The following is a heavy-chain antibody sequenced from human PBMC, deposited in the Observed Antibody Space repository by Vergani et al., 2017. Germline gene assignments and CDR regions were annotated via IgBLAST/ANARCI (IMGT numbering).Heavy chain of an antibody. CDR2: INPSSGST. V-gene: IGHV1-2*02. CDR3: ASLGYCSSTSCYKRAYYYYMDV. J-gene: IGHJ6*03. Sequence: VQLVESGAGVRKPGASVKVSCKTSGYTFTGYFIHWVRQAPGQGLEWMGWINPSSGSTNYAQKFQGRVTMTRDTSIRTAYMEMSRLRSDDTAVYYCASLGYCSSTSCYKRAYYYYMDVWGKGTMVTVSS. CDR1: GYTFTGYF. D-gene: IGHD2-2*02.